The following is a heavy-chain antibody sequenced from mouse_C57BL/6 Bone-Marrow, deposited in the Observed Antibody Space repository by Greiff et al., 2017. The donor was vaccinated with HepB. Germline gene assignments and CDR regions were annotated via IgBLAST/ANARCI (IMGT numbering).Heavy chain of an antibody. Sequence: EVQLVESGGGLVKPGGSLKLSCAASGFTFSSYAMSWVRQTPEKRLEWVATISDGGSYTYYPDNVKGRFTISRDNAKNNLYLQMSHLKSEDTAMYYCARESDYDGRVYYAMDYWGQGTSVTVSS. CDR2: ISDGGSYT. CDR1: GFTFSSYA. V-gene: IGHV5-4*01. J-gene: IGHJ4*01. D-gene: IGHD2-4*01. CDR3: ARESDYDGRVYYAMDY.